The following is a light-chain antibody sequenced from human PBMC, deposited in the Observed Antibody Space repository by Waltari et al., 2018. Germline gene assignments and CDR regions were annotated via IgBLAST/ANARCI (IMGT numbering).Light chain of an antibody. CDR1: QSVSRF. Sequence: ELALTQSPGTLSLSPGDRGTLSSRASQSVSRFLAWYQQKPGQAPRLLIYGASTRATGIPDRFSGSGSGTDFSLTISRLEPEDFAVYYCQKYDRLPATFGQGTKVEIK. V-gene: IGKV3-20*01. CDR2: GAS. CDR3: QKYDRLPAT. J-gene: IGKJ1*01.